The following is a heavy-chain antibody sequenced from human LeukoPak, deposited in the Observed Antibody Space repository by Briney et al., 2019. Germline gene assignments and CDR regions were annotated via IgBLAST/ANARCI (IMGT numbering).Heavy chain of an antibody. CDR3: ARHYGSGTYPLDY. V-gene: IGHV4-59*08. J-gene: IGHJ4*02. CDR2: IYSSGRT. CDR1: GGSISSYY. D-gene: IGHD3-10*01. Sequence: SETLSLTCTVSGGSISSYYWSWIRQSPGKGLEWIAHIYSSGRTSYNPSLKSRVTMSVDTSKNQFSLKLNSVTAADTAVYYCARHYGSGTYPLDYWGQGTLVTVSS.